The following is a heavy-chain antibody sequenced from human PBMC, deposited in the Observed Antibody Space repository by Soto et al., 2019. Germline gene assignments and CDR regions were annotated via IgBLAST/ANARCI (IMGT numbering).Heavy chain of an antibody. D-gene: IGHD3-3*01. Sequence: QVQLVESGGGVVQPGRSLRLSCAASGFTFSSYGMHWVRQAPGKGLEWVAVIWYDGSNKYYADSVKGRFTISRDNSKNTLYLQMNSLRAEDTAAYYCARDLEYYDFWSGYRTHFDAFDIWGQGTMVTVSS. V-gene: IGHV3-33*01. CDR2: IWYDGSNK. CDR3: ARDLEYYDFWSGYRTHFDAFDI. CDR1: GFTFSSYG. J-gene: IGHJ3*02.